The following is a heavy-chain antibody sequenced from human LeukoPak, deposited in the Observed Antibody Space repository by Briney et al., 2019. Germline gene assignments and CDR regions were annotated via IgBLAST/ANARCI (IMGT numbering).Heavy chain of an antibody. Sequence: GGSLRLSCAASGFTFSNYAMSWVRQAPGKGLEWVSGISRSGGSTYYADSVKGRFTISRDNSKNTLYLQMNSLRAEDTAVYFCAKGARYCSGGSCFDEYYFDYWGQGTLVTVSS. D-gene: IGHD2-15*01. CDR2: ISRSGGST. J-gene: IGHJ4*02. CDR1: GFTFSNYA. CDR3: AKGARYCSGGSCFDEYYFDY. V-gene: IGHV3-23*01.